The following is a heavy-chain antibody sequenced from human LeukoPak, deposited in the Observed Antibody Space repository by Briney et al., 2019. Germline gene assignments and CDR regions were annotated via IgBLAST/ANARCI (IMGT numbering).Heavy chain of an antibody. V-gene: IGHV3-21*01. CDR1: GFTFSSYS. CDR2: ISTSGTYI. Sequence: PGRSLRLSCAASGFTFSSYSMNWVRQTPGKGLEWVSYISTSGTYIHYADSVKGRFSISRDIAKNSLYLQIYSLRAEDTAVYYCARGDSGHFDYWGQGTLVTVSS. J-gene: IGHJ4*02. CDR3: ARGDSGHFDY. D-gene: IGHD6-19*01.